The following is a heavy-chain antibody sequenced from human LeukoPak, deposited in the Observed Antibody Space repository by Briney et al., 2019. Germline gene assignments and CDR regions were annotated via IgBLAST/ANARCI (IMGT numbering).Heavy chain of an antibody. J-gene: IGHJ4*02. CDR2: INHSGST. V-gene: IGHV4-34*01. CDR3: ARGRGWLQPNLDY. D-gene: IGHD5-24*01. Sequence: SETLSLTCAVYGESFSGYYWSWIRQPPGKGLEWIGEINHSGSTNYNPSLKSRVTISVDTSKNQFSLKLSSVTAADTAVYYCARGRGWLQPNLDYWGQGTLVTVSS. CDR1: GESFSGYY.